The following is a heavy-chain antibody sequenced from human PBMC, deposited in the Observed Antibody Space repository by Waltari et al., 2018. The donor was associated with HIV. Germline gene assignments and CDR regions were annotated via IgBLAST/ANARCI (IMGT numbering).Heavy chain of an antibody. CDR2: IRYDGSNK. CDR1: GFTFSSYG. J-gene: IGHJ4*02. CDR3: AKDHLGWGYGDYGPGY. V-gene: IGHV3-30*02. D-gene: IGHD4-17*01. Sequence: QVQLVESGGGVVQPGGSLRLSCAASGFTFSSYGMHWVRQAPGKGLEWVAFIRYDGSNKYYADSVKGRFTISRDNSKNTLYLQMNSLRAEDTAVYYCAKDHLGWGYGDYGPGYWGQGTLVTVSS.